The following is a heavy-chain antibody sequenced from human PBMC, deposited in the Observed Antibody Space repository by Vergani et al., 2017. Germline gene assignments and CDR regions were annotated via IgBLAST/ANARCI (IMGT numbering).Heavy chain of an antibody. CDR3: HSEVVVVPAATDAFDI. CDR1: GFTFSSYW. V-gene: IGHV3-23*04. J-gene: IGHJ3*02. CDR2: ISGSGGST. D-gene: IGHD2-2*01. Sequence: EVQLVESGGGLVQPGGSLRLSCAASGFTFSSYWMHWVRQAPGKGLVWVSAISGSGGSTYYADSVKGRFTISRDNSKNTLYLQMNRLRAEDTAVYYCHSEVVVVPAATDAFDIWGQGTMVTVSS.